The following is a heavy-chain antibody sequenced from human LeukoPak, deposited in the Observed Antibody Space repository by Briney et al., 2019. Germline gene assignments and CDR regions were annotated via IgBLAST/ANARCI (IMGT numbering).Heavy chain of an antibody. D-gene: IGHD1-26*01. CDR1: GGSFSGYY. V-gene: IGHV4-34*01. CDR2: INHSGST. J-gene: IGHJ4*02. Sequence: SETLSLTCAVYGGSFSGYYWSWIRQPPGKGLEWIGEINHSGSTNYNPSLKSRVTISVDTSKNQFSLKLSSVTAADTAVYYCARGASGSSTQYYFDYRGQGTLVTVSS. CDR3: ARGASGSSTQYYFDY.